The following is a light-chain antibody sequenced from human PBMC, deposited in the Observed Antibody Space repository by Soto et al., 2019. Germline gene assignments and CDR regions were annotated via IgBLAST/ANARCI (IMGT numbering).Light chain of an antibody. J-gene: IGKJ1*01. CDR3: QQSYSTPRT. CDR2: AAS. V-gene: IGKV1-39*01. CDR1: QSIGNF. Sequence: DIQMTHYPSSLSASLGDSVTITCRASQSIGNFLNWYQQKPGKPPKLLIYAASSLQSGVPSRFSGSGSGTDFTLTISSLQPEEVATYYCQQSYSTPRTFGQVTKVEIK.